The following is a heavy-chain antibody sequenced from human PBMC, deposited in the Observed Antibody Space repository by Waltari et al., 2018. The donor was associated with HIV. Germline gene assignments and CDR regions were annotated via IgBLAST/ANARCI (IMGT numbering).Heavy chain of an antibody. V-gene: IGHV3-30*19. Sequence: QVRLEEAGGGGARPGTSLRLTCTASGFTFKDFGMHWVRQIPGKGLEWVSFIRFDGSSEYYADSVKGRFIISRDNSKKRLYLQMNSRKSDDSAIYYCVREGGRWLRVGWFDPWGHGTLVTVSP. CDR1: GFTFKDFG. D-gene: IGHD5-12*01. CDR2: IRFDGSSE. J-gene: IGHJ5*02. CDR3: VREGGRWLRVGWFDP.